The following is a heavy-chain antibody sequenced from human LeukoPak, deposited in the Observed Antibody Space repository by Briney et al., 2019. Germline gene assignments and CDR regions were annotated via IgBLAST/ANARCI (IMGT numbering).Heavy chain of an antibody. Sequence: PRGSLRLSCAGSGFIFSAAYMSWGRQAPGKGLEWVGRIKHKAEGGTTDYAAPVKGRFTISRDDSTSTLYLQMNSLKTEDTAVYYCGTGSAFDIWGQGTMVTVSS. CDR3: GTGSAFDI. CDR2: IKHKAEGGTT. D-gene: IGHD1-1*01. J-gene: IGHJ3*02. CDR1: GFIFSAAY. V-gene: IGHV3-15*01.